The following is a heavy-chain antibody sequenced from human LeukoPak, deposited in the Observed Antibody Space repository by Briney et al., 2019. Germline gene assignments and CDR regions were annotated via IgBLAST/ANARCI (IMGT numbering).Heavy chain of an antibody. CDR2: IIPILGIA. V-gene: IGHV1-69*04. J-gene: IGHJ4*02. D-gene: IGHD3-22*01. CDR3: ARGYYDSSGYFTY. Sequence: GASVKVSCKASGGTFSSYAISWVRQAPGQGLEWMGRIIPILGIANYAQKFQGRVTITADKSTSTAYMELSSLRSEDTAVYYCARGYYDSSGYFTYWGQGTLVTVSS. CDR1: GGTFSSYA.